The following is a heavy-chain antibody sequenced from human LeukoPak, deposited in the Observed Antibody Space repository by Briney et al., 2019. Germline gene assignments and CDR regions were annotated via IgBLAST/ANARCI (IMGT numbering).Heavy chain of an antibody. Sequence: PGGSLRLSCAASGFTVSSNYMSWVRQAPGKGLEWVSGVSGSAGRTYYADSVKGRFTISRDNSKNTLYLQTNSLRTDDTAVYYCARVSYSYGPFDYWGQGTLVTVSS. J-gene: IGHJ4*02. V-gene: IGHV3-53*01. CDR3: ARVSYSYGPFDY. CDR2: VSGSAGRT. CDR1: GFTVSSNY. D-gene: IGHD5-18*01.